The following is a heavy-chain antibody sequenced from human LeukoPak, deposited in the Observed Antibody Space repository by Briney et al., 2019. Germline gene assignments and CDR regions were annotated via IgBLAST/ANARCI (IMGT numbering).Heavy chain of an antibody. D-gene: IGHD2-2*01. CDR2: VYYSGSI. V-gene: IGHV4-39*01. CDR1: GGSITAGNHH. Sequence: SETLSLTCTVSGGSITAGNHHWGWIRQPPGKGLEWIGSVYYSGSIFSDTSHKSRVTISGDTSKNQFSLSLSSVTAADTAVYYCARLNPAYVAAPHDSWGQGMLVTVSS. CDR3: ARLNPAYVAAPHDS. J-gene: IGHJ5*01.